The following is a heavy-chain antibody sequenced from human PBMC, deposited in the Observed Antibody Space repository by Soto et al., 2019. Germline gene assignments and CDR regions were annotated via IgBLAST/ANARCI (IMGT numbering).Heavy chain of an antibody. D-gene: IGHD3-9*01. J-gene: IGHJ6*02. CDR3: ARDARGTRGFDEMDI. Sequence: GXSVKVSCKASGYIFTGLHIHWLRQAPVRGLEWMGWISPNSGDTEYSQNFQGRVTMTRDTSFNLVYMEMSGLMSDDTAVYYCARDARGTRGFDEMDIWGQGTTVTVSS. V-gene: IGHV1-2*02. CDR1: GYIFTGLH. CDR2: ISPNSGDT.